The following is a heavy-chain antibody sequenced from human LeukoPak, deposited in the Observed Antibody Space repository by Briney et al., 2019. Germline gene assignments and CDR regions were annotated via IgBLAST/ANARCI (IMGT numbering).Heavy chain of an antibody. Sequence: GGSLRLSCAASGFTFSSSDMSWVRQAPGSGLEWVSSIRHSDSNTYHADSVMGRFTISRDNSKSTLYLQMNSLSAEDTAVYYCAKRGNPTVGHHYLDVWGKGTTVSVSS. J-gene: IGHJ6*03. CDR3: AKRGNPTVGHHYLDV. V-gene: IGHV3-23*05. CDR1: GFTFSSSD. CDR2: IRHSDSNT. D-gene: IGHD1-1*01.